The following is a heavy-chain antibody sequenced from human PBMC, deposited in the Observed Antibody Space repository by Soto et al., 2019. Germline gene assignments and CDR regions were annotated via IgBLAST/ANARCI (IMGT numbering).Heavy chain of an antibody. CDR3: ASDMRYYYYYGMDV. J-gene: IGHJ6*02. CDR1: GGSFSGYY. V-gene: IGHV4-34*01. CDR2: INHSGST. Sequence: QVQLQQWGAGLLKPSETLSLTCAVYGGSFSGYYWSWIRQPPGKGLEWIGEINHSGSTNYNPSLKSRVTISVDTYKNQFSLKLSSVTAADTAVYYCASDMRYYYYYGMDVWGQGTTVTVSS.